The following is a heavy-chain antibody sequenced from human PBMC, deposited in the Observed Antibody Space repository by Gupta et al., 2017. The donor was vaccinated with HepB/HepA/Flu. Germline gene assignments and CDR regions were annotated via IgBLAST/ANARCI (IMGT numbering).Heavy chain of an antibody. J-gene: IGHJ4*02. Sequence: QVKLVESGGGVVQPGRSLRLSCAASGFTFSTYGMHWVRQAPGKGLEWVAVIWSDGTNKYYADSVKGRFTISRDNSKNALYLQMNSRRAEDTSVYYCARGTGSHQGNGFDYWGQGALVTVSS. CDR3: ARGTGSHQGNGFDY. CDR1: GFTFSTYG. CDR2: IWSDGTNK. V-gene: IGHV3-33*01. D-gene: IGHD3/OR15-3a*01.